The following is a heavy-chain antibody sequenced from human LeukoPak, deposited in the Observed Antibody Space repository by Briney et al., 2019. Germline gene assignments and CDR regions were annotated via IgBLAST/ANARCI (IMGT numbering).Heavy chain of an antibody. J-gene: IGHJ4*02. V-gene: IGHV3-21*04. D-gene: IGHD1-14*01. CDR2: ITSSSIYI. Sequence: GGSLRLSCAASGFTFSSYSMNWVRQAPGKGLEWVSSITSSSIYIYYADSVKGRFTISRDNSKNTLYPQMNSLRAEDTAVYYCARSGGTSWYWGQGTLVTVSS. CDR3: ARSGGTSWY. CDR1: GFTFSSYS.